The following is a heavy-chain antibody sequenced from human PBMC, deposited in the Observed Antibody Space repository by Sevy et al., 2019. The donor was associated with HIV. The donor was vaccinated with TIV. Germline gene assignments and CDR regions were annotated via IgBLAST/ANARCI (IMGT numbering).Heavy chain of an antibody. CDR3: AKDRRPGYNYGVFDQ. CDR1: GFTFSTHG. J-gene: IGHJ4*02. D-gene: IGHD5-18*01. V-gene: IGHV3-23*01. Sequence: GGSLRLSCAASGFTFSTHGINWVRQVPGKGLEWVSSISASGGTTSYADSVKGQFTISRDNSKNTLYLQMNSLAVEATGIYYCAKDRRPGYNYGVFDQWGQGTLVTVSS. CDR2: ISASGGTT.